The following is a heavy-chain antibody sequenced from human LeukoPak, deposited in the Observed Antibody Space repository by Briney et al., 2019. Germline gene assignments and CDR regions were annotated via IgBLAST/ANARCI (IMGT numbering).Heavy chain of an antibody. CDR3: AKGRESGVTTVIVDY. CDR1: GFTFSSYG. CDR2: ISGSDGTR. Sequence: QSGRSLRLSCAASGFTFSSYGMHWVRQAPGKGLEWVSVISGSDGTRYYADSLKGRFTISRDNSKNTLYLQMNSLRAEDTAIYYCAKGRESGVTTVIVDYWGQGTLVTVSS. V-gene: IGHV3-23*01. D-gene: IGHD4-17*01. J-gene: IGHJ4*02.